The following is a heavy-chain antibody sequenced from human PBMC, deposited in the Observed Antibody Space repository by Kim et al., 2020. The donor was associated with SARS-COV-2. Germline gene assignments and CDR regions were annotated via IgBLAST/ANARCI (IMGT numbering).Heavy chain of an antibody. V-gene: IGHV1-2*04. CDR3: ARDRGATPLYYFDY. Sequence: ASVKVSCKASGYTFTGYYMHWVRQAPGQGLEWMGWINPNSGGTNYAQKFQGWVTMTRDTSISTSYMELSRLRSDDTAVYYCARDRGATPLYYFDYWGQGTLVTVSS. J-gene: IGHJ4*02. CDR1: GYTFTGYY. CDR2: INPNSGGT. D-gene: IGHD1-26*01.